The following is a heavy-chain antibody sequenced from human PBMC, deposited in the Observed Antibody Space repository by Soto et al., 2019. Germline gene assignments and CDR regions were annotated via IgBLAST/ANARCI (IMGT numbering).Heavy chain of an antibody. D-gene: IGHD6-6*01. CDR1: GGSISSYY. V-gene: IGHV4-59*01. Sequence: SETLSLTCTVSGGSISSYYWSWIRQPPGKGLEWIGYIYYSGSTNYNPSLKSRVTISVDTSKNQFSLKLSSVTAADTAVYYCARECPSSSSSYFDYWGQGTLVTVSS. CDR2: IYYSGST. J-gene: IGHJ4*02. CDR3: ARECPSSSSSYFDY.